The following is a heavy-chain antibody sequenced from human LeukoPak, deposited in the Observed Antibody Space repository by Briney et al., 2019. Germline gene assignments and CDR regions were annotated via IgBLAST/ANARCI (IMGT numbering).Heavy chain of an antibody. J-gene: IGHJ6*03. V-gene: IGHV4-4*07. CDR2: IHSGGTT. D-gene: IGHD5-18*01. CDR1: GGSLSRFY. Sequence: SETLSLTCTVSGGSLSRFYWAWIRQPAGRGLEWIGRIHSGGTTNYNPSLESRLTFSLDTSQNQYSLKLNSVTAADTAVYYCARDSPDGYTSGHYYYYLGVWGKGTTVTVSS. CDR3: ARDSPDGYTSGHYYYYLGV.